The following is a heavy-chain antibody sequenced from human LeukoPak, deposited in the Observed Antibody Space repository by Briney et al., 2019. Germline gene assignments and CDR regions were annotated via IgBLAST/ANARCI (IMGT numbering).Heavy chain of an antibody. D-gene: IGHD3-22*01. Sequence: EASVKVSCKASGYTFTGYYMHWVRQAPGQGLEWVGWINPNSGGTNYAQKFQGRVTMTRDTSISTAYMELSRLRSDDTAVYYCARARRITMIVVANNWFDPWGQGTLVTVSS. CDR2: INPNSGGT. J-gene: IGHJ5*02. V-gene: IGHV1-2*02. CDR1: GYTFTGYY. CDR3: ARARRITMIVVANNWFDP.